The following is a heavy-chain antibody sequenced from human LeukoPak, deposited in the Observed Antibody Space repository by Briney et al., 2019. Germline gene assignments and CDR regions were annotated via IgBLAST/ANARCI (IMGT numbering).Heavy chain of an antibody. CDR1: GFTFSSYE. V-gene: IGHV3-48*03. CDR2: ISSSGSTI. Sequence: SGGSLRLSCAASGFTFSSYEMNWVRQAPGKGLEWVSYISSSGSTIYYADSVKGRFTISRDNAKNSLYLQMNSLRAEDTAVYYCARDRKGYSSGRYHFDYWGQGTLVTVSS. J-gene: IGHJ4*02. D-gene: IGHD6-19*01. CDR3: ARDRKGYSSGRYHFDY.